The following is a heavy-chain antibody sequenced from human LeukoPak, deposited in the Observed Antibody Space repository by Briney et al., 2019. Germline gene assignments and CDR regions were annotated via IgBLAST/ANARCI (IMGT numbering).Heavy chain of an antibody. Sequence: SETLPLTCTVSRGSISSYYLSWIRQPPGQGLEWIGYIYYSGSTDYNPSLKSRVNISVDTSKNQFSLKLSSVTAADTAVYFCARVRVSSGSHPWYFDYWGQGTLVTVSS. V-gene: IGHV4-59*01. CDR3: ARVRVSSGSHPWYFDY. D-gene: IGHD3-22*01. CDR2: IYYSGST. J-gene: IGHJ4*02. CDR1: RGSISSYY.